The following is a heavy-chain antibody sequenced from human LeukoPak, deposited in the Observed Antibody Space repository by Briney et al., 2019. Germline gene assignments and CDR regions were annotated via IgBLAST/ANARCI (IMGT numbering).Heavy chain of an antibody. D-gene: IGHD6-13*01. CDR2: ISSSSSTI. Sequence: GGSLRLSCAASGFTFSSYSMNWVRQAPGKGLEWVSYISSSSSTIYYADSVKGRFTISRDNAKNSLYLQMNSLRAEDTAVYYCAKDRRRQQLGPHYWGQGTLVTVSS. CDR1: GFTFSSYS. J-gene: IGHJ4*02. V-gene: IGHV3-48*04. CDR3: AKDRRRQQLGPHY.